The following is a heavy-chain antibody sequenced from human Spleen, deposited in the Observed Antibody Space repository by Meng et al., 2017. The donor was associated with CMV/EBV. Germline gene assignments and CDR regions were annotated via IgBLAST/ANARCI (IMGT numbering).Heavy chain of an antibody. V-gene: IGHV4-34*01. CDR1: GGSVGGYY. CDR2: INHSGST. CDR3: ARNGEQWLVPKNWFDP. Sequence: YGGSVGGYYWGWVRRPPGNGLEWSGEINHSGSTNYNPSLKSRVTISVDTSKNQFSLKLSSVTAADTAVYYCARNGEQWLVPKNWFDPWGQGTLVTVSS. D-gene: IGHD6-19*01. J-gene: IGHJ5*02.